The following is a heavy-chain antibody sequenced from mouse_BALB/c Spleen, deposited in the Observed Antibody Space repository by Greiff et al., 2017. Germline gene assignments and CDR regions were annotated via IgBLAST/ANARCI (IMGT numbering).Heavy chain of an antibody. CDR1: GFNIKDYY. J-gene: IGHJ4*01. Sequence: VQLQQSGAELVRPGALVKLSYKASGFNIKDYYMHWVKQRPEQGLEWIGWIDPENGNTIYDPKFQGKASITADTSSNTAYLQLSSLTSEDTAVYYCARWDIYYGNYSYAMDYWGQGTSVTVSS. CDR3: ARWDIYYGNYSYAMDY. CDR2: IDPENGNT. D-gene: IGHD2-1*01. V-gene: IGHV14-1*02.